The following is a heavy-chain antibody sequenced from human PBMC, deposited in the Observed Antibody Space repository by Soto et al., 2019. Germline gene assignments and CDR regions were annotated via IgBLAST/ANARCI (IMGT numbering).Heavy chain of an antibody. Sequence: FLRLSCAASGFTFSSYAMHWVRQAPGEGLEWVAVISYDGSNKYYADSVKGRFTISRDNSKNTLYLQMNSLRAEDTAVYYCARDQGSSFNYYYYGMDVWGQGTTVTVSS. CDR3: ARDQGSSFNYYYYGMDV. V-gene: IGHV3-30-3*01. D-gene: IGHD6-6*01. CDR2: ISYDGSNK. J-gene: IGHJ6*02. CDR1: GFTFSSYA.